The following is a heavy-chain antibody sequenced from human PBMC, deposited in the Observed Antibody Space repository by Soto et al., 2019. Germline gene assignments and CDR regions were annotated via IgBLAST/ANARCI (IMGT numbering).Heavy chain of an antibody. CDR2: IIPIFGTA. CDR3: AEESTERYGVEGVYYYYYCGMDL. V-gene: IGHV1-69*01. D-gene: IGHD4-17*01. Sequence: QVQLVQSGAEVKKPGSSVKVSCKASGGTFSSYAISWVRQAPGQGLEWMGGIIPIFGTANYAQKFQGRVTITAAESTSTAYKELRSVKSEDPAVYYWAEESTERYGVEGVYYYYYCGMDLWGQGTTVTVSS. CDR1: GGTFSSYA. J-gene: IGHJ6*02.